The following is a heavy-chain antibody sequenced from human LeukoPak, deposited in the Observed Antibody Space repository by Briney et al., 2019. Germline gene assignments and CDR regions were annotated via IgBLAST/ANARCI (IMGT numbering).Heavy chain of an antibody. CDR2: IYPGDSDT. J-gene: IGHJ4*02. CDR3: ARRQGCSSTSCPPDY. V-gene: IGHV5-51*01. D-gene: IGHD2-2*01. Sequence: GESLKISCRGSGYSFTTYWIGWVRQMPGKGLEWMGVIYPGDSDTRYTPSFQGQVTMSADKSINTAYLQWSSLKASDTAIYYCARRQGCSSTSCPPDYWGQGTLVTVSP. CDR1: GYSFTTYW.